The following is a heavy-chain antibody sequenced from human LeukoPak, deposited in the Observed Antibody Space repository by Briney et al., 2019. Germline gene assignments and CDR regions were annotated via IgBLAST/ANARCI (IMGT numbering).Heavy chain of an antibody. J-gene: IGHJ4*02. CDR2: IGNRGENT. Sequence: GGSLRLSCAASGFTFTNSAMYWVRQAPGMGLEWVSAIGNRGENTYYADSVKGRFTISRDNSKNTLYLQMNSLRAEDTAVYYCAKSGARYYGSGSFTIPFDWGQGTLVTVSS. V-gene: IGHV3-23*01. CDR3: AKSGARYYGSGSFTIPFD. CDR1: GFTFTNSA. D-gene: IGHD3-10*01.